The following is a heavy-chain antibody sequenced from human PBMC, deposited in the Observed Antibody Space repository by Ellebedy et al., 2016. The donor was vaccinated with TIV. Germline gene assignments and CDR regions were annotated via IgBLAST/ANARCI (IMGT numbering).Heavy chain of an antibody. J-gene: IGHJ4*02. CDR1: GFTFSTSS. V-gene: IGHV3-21*01. D-gene: IGHD3-10*01. CDR2: ISDSGATI. CDR3: ARDVDYVSGSWGYFDY. Sequence: GESLKISCSDSGFTFSTSSLNWVRQAPGKGLECVSSISDSGATIYYADSLKGRFTISRDNAKNSVYLQMNSLRVEDTAVYYCARDVDYVSGSWGYFDYWGQGTLVTVSS.